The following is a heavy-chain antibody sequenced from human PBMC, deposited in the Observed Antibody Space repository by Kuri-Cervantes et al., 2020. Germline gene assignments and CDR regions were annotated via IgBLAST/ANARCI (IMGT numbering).Heavy chain of an antibody. Sequence: GESLKISCAASGFTFSDYYMSWIRQAPGKGLEWVSYISSSGSTIYYADSAKGRFTISRDNAKNTLYLQMNSLRAEDTAVYYCAKAQSPIVVVPAADLDYWGQGTLVTVSS. J-gene: IGHJ4*02. CDR2: ISSSGSTI. CDR1: GFTFSDYY. D-gene: IGHD2-2*01. V-gene: IGHV3-11*04. CDR3: AKAQSPIVVVPAADLDY.